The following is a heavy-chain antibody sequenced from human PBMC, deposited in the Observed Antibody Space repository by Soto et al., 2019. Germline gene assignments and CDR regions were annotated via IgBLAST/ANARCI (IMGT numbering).Heavy chain of an antibody. CDR2: INPNSGGT. CDR3: ASDSSGWYSDYYGMDV. Sequence: ASVKVSCKASGYTFTGYYMHWVRQAPGQGLEWMGWINPNSGGTNYAQKFQGRVTMTRDTSISTAYMELSRLRSDDTAVYYCASDSSGWYSDYYGMDVWGQGTTVTVS. D-gene: IGHD6-19*01. J-gene: IGHJ6*02. V-gene: IGHV1-2*02. CDR1: GYTFTGYY.